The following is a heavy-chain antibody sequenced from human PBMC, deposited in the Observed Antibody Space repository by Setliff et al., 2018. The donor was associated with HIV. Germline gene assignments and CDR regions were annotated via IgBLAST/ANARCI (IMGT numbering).Heavy chain of an antibody. J-gene: IGHJ4*02. V-gene: IGHV4-59*08. CDR2: IYTSGST. Sequence: LSLTCTVSGGSISSHYWSWIRQPPGKGLEWIGHIYTSGSTNYNPSLKSRVTMSVGTSKNQFSLKLSSVTAADTAVYYCARQVPIPGVAVTPIDFWGQGILVTVPQ. D-gene: IGHD3-22*01. CDR3: ARQVPIPGVAVTPIDF. CDR1: GGSISSHY.